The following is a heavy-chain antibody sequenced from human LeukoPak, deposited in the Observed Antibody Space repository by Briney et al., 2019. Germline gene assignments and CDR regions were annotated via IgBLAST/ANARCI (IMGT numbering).Heavy chain of an antibody. CDR3: AKEGTMVRGLTLDQ. CDR1: GFTFTGYA. J-gene: IGHJ4*02. D-gene: IGHD3-10*01. CDR2: ISYDGSNK. Sequence: GGSLRLSCAASGFTFTGYAMHWGRQAPRKGREWVAVISYDGSNKLSADSVKGRFTISRDNSKNTLYLQMNSLRAEDTAVYYCAKEGTMVRGLTLDQWGQGTLVTVSS. V-gene: IGHV3-30*18.